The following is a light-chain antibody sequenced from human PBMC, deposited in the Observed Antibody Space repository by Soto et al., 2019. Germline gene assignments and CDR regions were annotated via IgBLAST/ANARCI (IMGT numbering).Light chain of an antibody. CDR3: QSYDSSLSGYV. Sequence: VLKQVVSGSRAHLGRLPISKNGSSSNIGAGYDVHWYQQLPGTAPKLLIYGNSNRPSGVPDRFSGSKSGTSASLAITGLQAEDEADYYCQSYDSSLSGYVFGTGTKVTVL. V-gene: IGLV1-40*01. J-gene: IGLJ1*01. CDR1: SSNIGAGYD. CDR2: GNS.